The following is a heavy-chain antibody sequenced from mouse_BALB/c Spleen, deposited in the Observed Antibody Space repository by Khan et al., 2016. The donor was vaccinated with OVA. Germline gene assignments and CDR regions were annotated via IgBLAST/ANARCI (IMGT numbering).Heavy chain of an antibody. CDR1: GYSITSGYR. J-gene: IGHJ1*01. V-gene: IGHV3-6*02. Sequence: EVQLQESGPGLVKPSHSLSLTCSVTGYSITSGYRWNWIRQFPGNKLEWMGYISYDGSNNYNPSLKNRISITRDTSKNQFFLKLNSVTTEDTATYDCARGGAVVPYWYFDVWGAGTTVTVSS. D-gene: IGHD1-1*01. CDR2: ISYDGSN. CDR3: ARGGAVVPYWYFDV.